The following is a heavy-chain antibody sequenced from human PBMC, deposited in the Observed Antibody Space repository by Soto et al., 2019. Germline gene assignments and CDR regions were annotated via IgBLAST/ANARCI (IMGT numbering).Heavy chain of an antibody. CDR1: GFTFSNYA. J-gene: IGHJ4*02. CDR3: AKELAYYYDSGSPLVDY. CDR2: ISGSGDKT. V-gene: IGHV3-23*01. Sequence: EVQLLESGGGLVQPGGSLRLSCAASGFTFSNYAMSWVRQAPGRGLEWVSAISGSGDKTYYADSVKGRFTISRDNSKNTQYLQMNSLRVEDTAAYYCAKELAYYYDSGSPLVDYWGQGTLLTVSS. D-gene: IGHD3-10*01.